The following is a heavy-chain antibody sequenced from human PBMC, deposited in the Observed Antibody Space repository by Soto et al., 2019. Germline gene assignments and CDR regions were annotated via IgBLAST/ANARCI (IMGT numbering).Heavy chain of an antibody. D-gene: IGHD3-10*01. CDR1: GYTFTSYG. V-gene: IGHV1-18*01. CDR3: ARDGEGNYYGSGSYAEYYSYYYGMDV. Sequence: GASVKVSCKASGYTFTSYGISWVRQAPGQGLERMGWISAYNGNTNYAQKLQGRVTMTTDTSTNTAYMELRSLRSDDTAVYYCARDGEGNYYGSGSYAEYYSYYYGMDVWG. CDR2: ISAYNGNT. J-gene: IGHJ6*02.